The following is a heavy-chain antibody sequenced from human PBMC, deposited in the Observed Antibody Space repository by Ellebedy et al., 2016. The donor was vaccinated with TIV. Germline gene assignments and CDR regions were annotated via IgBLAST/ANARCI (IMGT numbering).Heavy chain of an antibody. CDR2: MSGSGGST. CDR3: TSPAVGHTTGCCRYYFDY. V-gene: IGHV3-23*01. Sequence: GESLKISCTASGFTFSSYAMSWVRQAPGKGLEWVSGMSGSGGSTYYADSVKGRFTISRDNSKNTMYLQMNSLRVEDTAVYYCTSPAVGHTTGCCRYYFDYWGLGTLVTVAS. D-gene: IGHD6-19*01. J-gene: IGHJ4*02. CDR1: GFTFSSYA.